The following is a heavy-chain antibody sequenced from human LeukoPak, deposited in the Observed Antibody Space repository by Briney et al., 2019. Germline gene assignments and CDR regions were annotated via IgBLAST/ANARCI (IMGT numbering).Heavy chain of an antibody. CDR1: GFTFSSYS. D-gene: IGHD1-7*01. CDR3: ARDQNYIYYWYFDL. V-gene: IGHV3-21*01. CDR2: ISSSSSYI. J-gene: IGHJ2*01. Sequence: KAGGSLRLSCAASGFTFSSYSMNWVRQAPGKGLEWVSSISSSSSYIYYADSVKGRFTISRDNAKNSLYLQMNSLRAEDTAVYYCARDQNYIYYWYFDLWGRGTLVTVSS.